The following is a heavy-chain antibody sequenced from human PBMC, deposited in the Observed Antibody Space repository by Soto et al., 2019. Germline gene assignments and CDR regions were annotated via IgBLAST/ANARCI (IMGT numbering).Heavy chain of an antibody. CDR3: AREWSTSGDLDY. D-gene: IGHD3-10*01. CDR2: ISYDGSIK. J-gene: IGHJ4*02. Sequence: QVQLVESGGGVVQPGMSLRLSCAASGITFSSHSIQWVRQTPGKGLEWVAVISYDGSIKYYADSVRGRFTISRDNSKNTLYLQMNSLRPEDTALYYCAREWSTSGDLDYWGQGTLVIVSS. CDR1: GITFSSHS. V-gene: IGHV3-30-3*01.